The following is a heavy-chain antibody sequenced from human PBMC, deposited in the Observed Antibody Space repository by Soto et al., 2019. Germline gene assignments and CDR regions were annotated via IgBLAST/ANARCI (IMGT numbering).Heavy chain of an antibody. J-gene: IGHJ4*01. CDR1: GFTFSSYA. CDR3: AKLGFVLMELYYFHQ. CDR2: ISGNSGKT. Sequence: VGSLRLSCTASGFTFSSYAMSWVRQAPGKELEWVSTISGNSGKTNYAESVKGRFSISRDNSKNTVHLQLDSLRAEDTAVYFCAKLGFVLMELYYFHQWGHGTLVTVSS. D-gene: IGHD2-8*01. V-gene: IGHV3-23*01.